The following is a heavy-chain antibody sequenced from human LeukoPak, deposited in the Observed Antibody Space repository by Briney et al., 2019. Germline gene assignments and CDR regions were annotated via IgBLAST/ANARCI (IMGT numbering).Heavy chain of an antibody. Sequence: PGGSLRLSCAASGFTFSRYWMTWVRHTPGKGLEWVANIKEDGRETKYVDSVKGRFTISRDNAKNSLYLQMNSLTAEDTAVYYCARDWPDGDGNYGTLWGQGTLVTVSS. J-gene: IGHJ4*02. CDR1: GFTFSRYW. D-gene: IGHD1-14*01. CDR3: ARDWPDGDGNYGTL. CDR2: IKEDGRET. V-gene: IGHV3-7*01.